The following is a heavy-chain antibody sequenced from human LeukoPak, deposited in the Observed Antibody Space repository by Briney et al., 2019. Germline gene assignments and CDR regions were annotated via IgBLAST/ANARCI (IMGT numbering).Heavy chain of an antibody. D-gene: IGHD6-13*01. CDR2: ITGDGSST. V-gene: IGHV3-74*01. J-gene: IGHJ4*02. CDR1: GFTFSTYS. Sequence: PGGSLRLSCAASGFTFSTYSMHWGRQAPGKGLVWVSRITGDGSSTSYADSVKGRFTVSRDNAKNTVYLQMDSLRAEDTAVYYCATERSLGYSGQGTLVTVSS. CDR3: ATERSLGY.